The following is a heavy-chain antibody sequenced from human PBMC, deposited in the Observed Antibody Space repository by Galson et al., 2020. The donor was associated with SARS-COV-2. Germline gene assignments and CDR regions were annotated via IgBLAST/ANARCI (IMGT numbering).Heavy chain of an antibody. CDR1: GFTFSSYA. CDR3: ATPKRYYDILTGQLDY. J-gene: IGHJ4*02. CDR2: ISYDGSNK. Sequence: GESLKISCAASGFTFSSYAMHWVRQAPGKGLEWVAVISYDGSNKYYADSVKGRFTISRDNSKNTLYLQMNSLRAEDTAVYYCATPKRYYDILTGQLDYWGQGTLVTVSS. V-gene: IGHV3-30-3*01. D-gene: IGHD3-9*01.